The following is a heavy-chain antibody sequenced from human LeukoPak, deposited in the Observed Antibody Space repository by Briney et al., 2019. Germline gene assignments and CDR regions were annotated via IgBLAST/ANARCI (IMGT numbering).Heavy chain of an antibody. J-gene: IGHJ3*02. Sequence: ASVKVFCKASGYTFTGYYMHWVRQAPGQGLEWMGWINPNSGGTNYAQKFQGRVTMTRDTSISTAYMELSWLRSDDTAVYYCATLEGYSSIWRDAFDIWGQGTMVTVSS. CDR1: GYTFTGYY. V-gene: IGHV1-2*02. D-gene: IGHD6-13*01. CDR3: ATLEGYSSIWRDAFDI. CDR2: INPNSGGT.